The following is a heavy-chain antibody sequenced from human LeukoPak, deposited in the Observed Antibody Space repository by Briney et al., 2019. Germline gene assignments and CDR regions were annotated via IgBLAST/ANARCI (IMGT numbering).Heavy chain of an antibody. Sequence: PGETLRLSCAASGFPFVTYWMHWVRQAPGKGLVWVSHLNPDGSSPTYGDSAKGRFTVSRDNAKSTLFLQLTSLRVEDTAVYYCARGTAEAAGIDYWGQGTLVTVSS. J-gene: IGHJ4*02. V-gene: IGHV3-74*01. D-gene: IGHD6-13*01. CDR3: ARGTAEAAGIDY. CDR1: GFPFVTYW. CDR2: LNPDGSSP.